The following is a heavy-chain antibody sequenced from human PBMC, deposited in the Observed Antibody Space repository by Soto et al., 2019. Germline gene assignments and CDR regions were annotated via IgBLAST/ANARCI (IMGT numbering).Heavy chain of an antibody. V-gene: IGHV3-11*01. D-gene: IGHD2-15*01. CDR2: ISSSGSTI. CDR1: GFTFSDYY. CDR3: ARDRVEYYYYGMDV. Sequence: GGSLRLSCAASGFTFSDYYMSWIRQAPGKGLEWVSYISSSGSTIYYADSVKGRFTISRDNAKNSLYLQMNSLRAEDTAVYYCARDRVEYYYYGMDVWGQGTTVTVSS. J-gene: IGHJ6*02.